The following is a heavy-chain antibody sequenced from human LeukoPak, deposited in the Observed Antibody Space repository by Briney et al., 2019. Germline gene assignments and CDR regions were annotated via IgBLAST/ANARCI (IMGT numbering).Heavy chain of an antibody. V-gene: IGHV3-21*01. D-gene: IGHD1-26*01. CDR3: ARRGATDLDY. J-gene: IGHJ4*02. CDR2: ISSSSSYI. Sequence: GGSLRLSCAASGFTFSSYAMSWVRQAPGKGLEWVSSISSSSSYIYYADSVKGRFTISRDNAKNSLYLQMNSLRAEDTAVYYCARRGATDLDYWGQGTLVTVSS. CDR1: GFTFSSYA.